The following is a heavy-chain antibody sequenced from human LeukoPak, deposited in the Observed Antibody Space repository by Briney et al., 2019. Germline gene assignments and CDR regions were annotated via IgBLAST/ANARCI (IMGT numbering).Heavy chain of an antibody. J-gene: IGHJ4*02. V-gene: IGHV3-23*01. CDR1: GFIFSHYT. Sequence: GGSLRLSCAVSGFIFSHYTMTWVRQAPGKGLEWVSSINGSGDATLYADSVMGRFTISRDNAKNTVSLQMNNLRAEDTAVYYCAKDPNSSSSGLDYWGQGTLVTVSS. CDR3: AKDPNSSSSGLDY. D-gene: IGHD6-6*01. CDR2: INGSGDAT.